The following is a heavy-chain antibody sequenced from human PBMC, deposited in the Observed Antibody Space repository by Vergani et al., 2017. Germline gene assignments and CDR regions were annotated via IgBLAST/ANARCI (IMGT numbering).Heavy chain of an antibody. CDR3: AREARSWFGESGYYYGMDV. D-gene: IGHD3-10*01. V-gene: IGHV1-69*06. J-gene: IGHJ6*02. CDR1: GYTFTSYG. CDR2: IIPIFGTA. Sequence: QVQLVQSGAEVKKPGASVKVSCKASGYTFTSYGISWVRQAPGQGLEWMGGIIPIFGTANYAQKFQGRVTITADKSTSTAYMELSSLRSEDTAVYYCAREARSWFGESGYYYGMDVWGQGTTVTVSS.